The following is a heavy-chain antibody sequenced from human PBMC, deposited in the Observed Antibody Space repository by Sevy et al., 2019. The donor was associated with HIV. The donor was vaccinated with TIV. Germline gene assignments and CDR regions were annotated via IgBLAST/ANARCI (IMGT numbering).Heavy chain of an antibody. CDR3: ARHAPGGYSGYDRSFDY. V-gene: IGHV4-59*08. CDR1: GGSISSYY. Sequence: SETLSLTCTVSGGSISSYYWSWIRQPPGKGLEWIGYIYYSGSTNYNPSLKIRVTISVDTSKNQYSLKLSSVTAADTAVYYCARHAPGGYSGYDRSFDYWGQGTLVTVSS. CDR2: IYYSGST. D-gene: IGHD5-12*01. J-gene: IGHJ4*02.